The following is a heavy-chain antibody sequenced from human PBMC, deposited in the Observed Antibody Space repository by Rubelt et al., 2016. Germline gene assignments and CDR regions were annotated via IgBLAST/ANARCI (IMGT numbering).Heavy chain of an antibody. J-gene: IGHJ5*02. Sequence: EVQLVQSGAEVKKPGESLKISCKGSGYSFTSYWIGWVRQMPGKGLEWMGIIYPGDSDTRYSPSVQGRVTLSADKSISAAYLQWSSLKASDTAMYSCAGVTTVPTDNWFDPWGQGTLVTVSS. CDR2: IYPGDSDT. CDR1: GYSFTSYW. D-gene: IGHD4-17*01. V-gene: IGHV5-51*01. CDR3: AGVTTVPTDNWFDP.